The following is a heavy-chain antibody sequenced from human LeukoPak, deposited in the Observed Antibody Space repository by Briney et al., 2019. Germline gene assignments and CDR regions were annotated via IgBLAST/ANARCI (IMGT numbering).Heavy chain of an antibody. CDR2: INQSGST. J-gene: IGHJ4*02. Sequence: SETLSLTCAVYGGSFSGYYWSWIRKPPGKGLEWIGEINQSGSTNYNPSLKSRVTISVDTSKNQCSLKLSSVTAADTVVYYCARGQRFDYWGQGTLVTVYS. V-gene: IGHV4-34*01. CDR1: GGSFSGYY. CDR3: ARGQRFDY.